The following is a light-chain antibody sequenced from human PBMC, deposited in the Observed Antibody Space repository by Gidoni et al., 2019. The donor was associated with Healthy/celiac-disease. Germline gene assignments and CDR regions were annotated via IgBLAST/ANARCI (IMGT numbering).Light chain of an antibody. CDR2: GAS. J-gene: IGKJ1*01. Sequence: EIVLTQSPGTLSLSPGERATLSCRASQSASSSYLAWYQQNPGQAPRLLIYGASSRAPGIPDRFSGSGSGTDFTLTISRLEPEDFAVYYCQQYGSSPPVTFXQXTKVEIK. CDR3: QQYGSSPPVT. V-gene: IGKV3-20*01. CDR1: QSASSSY.